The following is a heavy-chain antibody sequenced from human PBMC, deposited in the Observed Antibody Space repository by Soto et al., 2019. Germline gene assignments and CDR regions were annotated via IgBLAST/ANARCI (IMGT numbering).Heavy chain of an antibody. J-gene: IGHJ6*02. V-gene: IGHV1-58*01. Sequence: QMQLVQSGPEVKKPGTSVKVSCKASGFTFTSSAVQWVRQARGQRLVWIVWIVVGSGNPNYAQKFQERDTISRDMSTRPAYVELSSLRSEDTAVYYCAAGNYGSGSYYNPLDYYYGMDVWDQETTVTVSS. D-gene: IGHD3-10*01. CDR3: AAGNYGSGSYYNPLDYYYGMDV. CDR1: GFTFTSSA. CDR2: IVVGSGNP.